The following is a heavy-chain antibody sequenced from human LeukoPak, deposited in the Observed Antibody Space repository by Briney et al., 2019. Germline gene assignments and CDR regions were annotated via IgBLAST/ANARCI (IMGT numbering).Heavy chain of an antibody. J-gene: IGHJ6*02. V-gene: IGHV3-74*01. CDR1: GFTFDTYW. Sequence: GESLRLSCVASGFTFDTYWMHWFRQAPGKGLVWVSRIHRDGNNINYADFVQGRFTVSRDNAKNTLYLQMHSLRVEDTAMYYCARGLRDRYGMDVWGQGTTVTVSS. CDR2: IHRDGNNI. CDR3: ARGLRDRYGMDV.